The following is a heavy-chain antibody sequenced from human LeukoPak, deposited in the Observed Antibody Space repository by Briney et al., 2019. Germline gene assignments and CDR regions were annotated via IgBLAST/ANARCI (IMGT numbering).Heavy chain of an antibody. J-gene: IGHJ5*02. CDR1: GGSISSYY. CDR3: ARTHPMTTVTT. D-gene: IGHD4-17*01. Sequence: SETLSLTCTVSGGSISSYYWSWIRQPPGKGLEWIGYVYYSGSTNYNPSLKSRVTISVDTSKNQFSLKLSSVTAADTAVCYCARTHPMTTVTTWGQGTLVTVSS. CDR2: VYYSGST. V-gene: IGHV4-59*08.